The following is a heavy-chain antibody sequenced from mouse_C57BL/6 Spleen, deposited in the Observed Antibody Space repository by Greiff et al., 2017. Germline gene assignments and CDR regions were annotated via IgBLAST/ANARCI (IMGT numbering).Heavy chain of an antibody. J-gene: IGHJ3*01. Sequence: VQLQQSGPELVKPGASVKISCKASGYAFSSSWMNWVKQRPGKGLEWIGRIYPGDGDTNYNGKFKGKATLTAEKSYSTAYMQLSSRTSEDSAVYFCARSGEYYDWSSPYWGQGTLVTVSA. CDR3: ARSGEYYDWSSPY. D-gene: IGHD2-4*01. V-gene: IGHV1-82*01. CDR2: IYPGDGDT. CDR1: GYAFSSSW.